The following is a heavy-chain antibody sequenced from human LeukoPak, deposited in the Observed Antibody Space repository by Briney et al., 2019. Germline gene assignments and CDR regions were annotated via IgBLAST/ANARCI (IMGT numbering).Heavy chain of an antibody. V-gene: IGHV4-59*01. D-gene: IGHD1-26*01. Sequence: PSETLSLTCTVSGGSISSYYWSWIRQPPGKGLEWIGYIYYSGSTNYNPSLKSRVTISVDTSKNQFSPKLSSVTAADTAVYYCARAPSSGATYFDYWGQGSLVTVSS. CDR3: ARAPSSGATYFDY. J-gene: IGHJ4*02. CDR2: IYYSGST. CDR1: GGSISSYY.